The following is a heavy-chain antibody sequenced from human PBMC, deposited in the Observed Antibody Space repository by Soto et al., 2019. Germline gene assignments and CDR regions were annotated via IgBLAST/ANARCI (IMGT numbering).Heavy chain of an antibody. CDR3: AHHPYYGLGSYSFDY. Sequence: QITLKESGPTLVKPTQTLTLTCTFSGFSLSTSGVGVGWSRQPPGKALEWLAVIYWDDDKRYSSSLKSRLTITKDTSKNQVVLTMTNMDPVDTATYYCAHHPYYGLGSYSFDYWGQGILVTVSS. J-gene: IGHJ4*02. D-gene: IGHD3-10*01. CDR2: IYWDDDK. CDR1: GFSLSTSGVG. V-gene: IGHV2-5*02.